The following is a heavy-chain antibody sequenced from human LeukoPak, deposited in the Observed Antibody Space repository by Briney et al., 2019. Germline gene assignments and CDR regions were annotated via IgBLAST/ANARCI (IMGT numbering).Heavy chain of an antibody. CDR3: ARWVGYYFDS. CDR2: IFYSGST. D-gene: IGHD2-15*01. Sequence: SETLSLTCTVSGGSISNYYWTWIRQPPGKGLEWIGYIFYSGSTNHNPSLMSRVTISVDTSKNQFSLNLRYVTTADTAVYYCARWVGYYFDSWGQGTLVTVSS. CDR1: GGSISNYY. J-gene: IGHJ4*02. V-gene: IGHV4-59*01.